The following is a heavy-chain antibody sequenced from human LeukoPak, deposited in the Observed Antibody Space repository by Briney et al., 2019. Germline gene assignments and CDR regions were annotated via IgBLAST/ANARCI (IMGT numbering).Heavy chain of an antibody. CDR1: GYTFTSYG. J-gene: IGHJ4*02. V-gene: IGHV1-18*04. CDR3: ARSYDYNIVVVVAAPGPFWDY. CDR2: ISACNGKT. D-gene: IGHD2-15*01. Sequence: ASVKVSCKASGYTFTSYGISWVRQAPGQGLEWMGWISACNGKTNYAQKLQGRVTMTTDTSTSTAYMELRSLRSDDTAVYYCARSYDYNIVVVVAAPGPFWDYWGQGTLVTVSS.